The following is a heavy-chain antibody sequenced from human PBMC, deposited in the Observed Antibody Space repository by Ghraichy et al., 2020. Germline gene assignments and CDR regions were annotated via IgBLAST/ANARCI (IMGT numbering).Heavy chain of an antibody. CDR1: GFTFSSYG. J-gene: IGHJ4*02. D-gene: IGHD3-10*01. CDR3: AKDSASQTFNLLTYYYGSGSYYNSGY. Sequence: GGSLRLSCAASGFTFSSYGMHWVRQAPGKGLEWVAFIRYDGSNKYYADSVKGRFTISRDNSKNTLYLQMNSLRAEDTAVYYCAKDSASQTFNLLTYYYGSGSYYNSGYWGQGTLVTVSS. CDR2: IRYDGSNK. V-gene: IGHV3-30*02.